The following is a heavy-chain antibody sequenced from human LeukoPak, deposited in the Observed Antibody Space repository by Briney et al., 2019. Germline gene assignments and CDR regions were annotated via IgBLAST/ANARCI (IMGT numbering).Heavy chain of an antibody. CDR1: GSIFSDYY. CDR3: ARVTRRNYGPWAFDY. D-gene: IGHD1-7*01. V-gene: IGHV3-11*04. Sequence: PGGSLRLSCAASGSIFSDYYMSWIRQAPGKGLEWVSYISNAASTIYYADSVKGRFTISRDNARNSLFLQMNSLRVEDTAVYYCARVTRRNYGPWAFDYWGQGTLATVSS. CDR2: ISNAASTI. J-gene: IGHJ4*02.